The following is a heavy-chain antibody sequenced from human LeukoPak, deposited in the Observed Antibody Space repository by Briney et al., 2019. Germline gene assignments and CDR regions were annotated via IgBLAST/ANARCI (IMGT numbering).Heavy chain of an antibody. Sequence: SETLSLTCTASGGSISSYYWSWIRQPPGKGLEWIGYIYYSGSTNYNPSLKSRVTISVDTSKNQFSLKLSSVTAADTAVYYCARGADDYNFDYWGQGTLVTVSS. CDR3: ARGADDYNFDY. CDR2: IYYSGST. D-gene: IGHD4-11*01. J-gene: IGHJ4*02. CDR1: GGSISSYY. V-gene: IGHV4-59*01.